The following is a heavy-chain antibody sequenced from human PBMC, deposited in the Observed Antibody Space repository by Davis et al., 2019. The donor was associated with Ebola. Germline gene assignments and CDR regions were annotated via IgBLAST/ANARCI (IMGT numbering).Heavy chain of an antibody. V-gene: IGHV3-64D*06. Sequence: GESLKISCSASGFTFSSYAMHWVRQAPGKGLEYVSAISSNGGSTYYADSVKGRFTISRDNSKNTLYLQMSSLRAEDTAVYYCVKDWALWFGELLYLTGGMDVWGQGTTVTVSS. J-gene: IGHJ6*02. CDR3: VKDWALWFGELLYLTGGMDV. D-gene: IGHD3-10*01. CDR2: ISSNGGST. CDR1: GFTFSSYA.